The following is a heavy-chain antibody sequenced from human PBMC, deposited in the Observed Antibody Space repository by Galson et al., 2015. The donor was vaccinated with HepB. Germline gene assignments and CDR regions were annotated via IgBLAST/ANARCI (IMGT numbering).Heavy chain of an antibody. CDR2: IYWHDDK. CDR3: AHMSTTVTTAYFDP. Sequence: PALVKPTQTLTLTCAFSGFSLSTSGVALGWFRQPPGKALEWLALIYWHDDKRYSPSLRGRLTITRDTSKNLVVLTVANMDPADTATYFCAHMSTTVTTAYFDPWSQGTLVTVAS. CDR1: GFSLSTSGVA. J-gene: IGHJ5*02. D-gene: IGHD4-11*01. V-gene: IGHV2-5*01.